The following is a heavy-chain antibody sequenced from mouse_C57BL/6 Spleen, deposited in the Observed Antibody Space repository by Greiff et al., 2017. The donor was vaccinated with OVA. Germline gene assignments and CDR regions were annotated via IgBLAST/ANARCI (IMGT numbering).Heavy chain of an antibody. D-gene: IGHD1-1*01. CDR2: IWSDGST. V-gene: IGHV2-6-1*01. Sequence: VKLQESGPGLVAPSQSLSITCTVSGFSLTSYGVHWVRQPPGKGLEWLVVIWSDGSTTYNSALKSRLSISKDNSKSQVFLKMISLQTDDTAMYYCARHENYGNYYAMDYWGQGTSVTVSS. CDR1: GFSLTSYG. CDR3: ARHENYGNYYAMDY. J-gene: IGHJ4*01.